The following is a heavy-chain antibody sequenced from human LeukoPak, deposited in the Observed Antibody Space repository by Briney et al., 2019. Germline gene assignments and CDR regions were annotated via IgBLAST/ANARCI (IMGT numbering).Heavy chain of an antibody. Sequence: GGSLRLSCAASGFTFSSYGMHWVRQAPGKGLEWVAVISYDGSNKYYADSVKRRFTISRDNSKNTLYLQMNSLRAEDTAVYYCAKVVHYDFWSGNDYWGQGTLVTVSS. CDR1: GFTFSSYG. D-gene: IGHD3-3*01. CDR3: AKVVHYDFWSGNDY. CDR2: ISYDGSNK. J-gene: IGHJ4*02. V-gene: IGHV3-30*18.